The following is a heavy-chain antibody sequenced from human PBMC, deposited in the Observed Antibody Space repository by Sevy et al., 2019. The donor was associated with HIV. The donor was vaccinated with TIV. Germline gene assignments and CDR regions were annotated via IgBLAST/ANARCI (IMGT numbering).Heavy chain of an antibody. Sequence: GGSLRLSCAASGFTFSDYYMSWIRQVPGKGLEWISYIDSSGTTINYADSVKGRFTVSRDNAENSRYLQMNGLRAEDTAVYYCARDHVKDGDLGDYYYYAMDVWGQGTTVTVSS. CDR2: IDSSGTTI. CDR3: ARDHVKDGDLGDYYYYAMDV. J-gene: IGHJ6*02. D-gene: IGHD4-17*01. CDR1: GFTFSDYY. V-gene: IGHV3-11*01.